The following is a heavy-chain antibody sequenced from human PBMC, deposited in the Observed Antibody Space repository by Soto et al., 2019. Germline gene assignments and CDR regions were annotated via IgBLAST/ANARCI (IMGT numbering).Heavy chain of an antibody. CDR2: ISGSGGST. V-gene: IGHV3-23*01. Sequence: GGSLRLSCAASGFTFSSYAMSWVRQAPGKGLEWVSAISGSGGSTYYADSVKGRFTISRDNSKNTLYLQMNSLRAEDTAVYYCAKETYYDFWSGLGPETDWGQGTLVTVSS. CDR3: AKETYYDFWSGLGPETD. CDR1: GFTFSSYA. J-gene: IGHJ4*02. D-gene: IGHD3-3*01.